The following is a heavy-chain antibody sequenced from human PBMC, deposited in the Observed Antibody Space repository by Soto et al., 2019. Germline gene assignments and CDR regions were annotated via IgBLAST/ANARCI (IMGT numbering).Heavy chain of an antibody. V-gene: IGHV1-18*04. J-gene: IGHJ4*02. CDR3: ARVGRQSYYDGFPVY. Sequence: ASVKVSCKASGYTFTTYSVSWVRQAPGQGLEWMGWISAYNGNTNYAQKLQGRLTMTTDTSTSTAYMELRSLRSDDTAVYYCARVGRQSYYDGFPVYWGQGTLVTVSS. CDR1: GYTFTTYS. D-gene: IGHD3-22*01. CDR2: ISAYNGNT.